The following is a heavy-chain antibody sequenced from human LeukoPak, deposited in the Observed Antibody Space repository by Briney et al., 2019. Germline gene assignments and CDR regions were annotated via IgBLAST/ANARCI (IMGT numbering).Heavy chain of an antibody. D-gene: IGHD2-2*01. CDR3: VRVYCSTTSCYGVDS. Sequence: GRSLRLSCAASGFTFSNYAMSWVRQAPGKGLEWVSGISGSGGSTYYADSVKGRLTISRDNSKNTLYLQMDSLRVEDTAVYYCVRVYCSTTSCYGVDSWGQGTLVTVSS. J-gene: IGHJ4*02. V-gene: IGHV3-23*01. CDR2: ISGSGGST. CDR1: GFTFSNYA.